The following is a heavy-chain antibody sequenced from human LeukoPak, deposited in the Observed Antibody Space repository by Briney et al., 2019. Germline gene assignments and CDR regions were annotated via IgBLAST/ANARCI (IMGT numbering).Heavy chain of an antibody. CDR1: GDSINSYD. CDR3: ARLYNHNWFDP. J-gene: IGHJ5*02. V-gene: IGHV4-59*07. Sequence: SDTRSLTGTVSGDSINSYDWSWIRQPPGRGLEWIGYIYYTGNTNYNPSLKSRVTISIDTSKNPFSLKLSSVPAADTAMYYCARLYNHNWFDPWGRGTLVTVSS. D-gene: IGHD3-16*02. CDR2: IYYTGNT.